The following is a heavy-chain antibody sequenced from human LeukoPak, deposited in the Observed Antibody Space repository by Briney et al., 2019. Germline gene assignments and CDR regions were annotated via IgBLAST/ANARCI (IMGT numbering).Heavy chain of an antibody. CDR1: GFTFHHYS. CDR3: AKDSNTCGYSFGS. CDR2: ISWDGGIT. Sequence: GGSLRLSCAACGFTFHHYSMHWVRQPPGKGLEWVSLISWDGGITYYADSVRGRFTISRDNSKNSLSLEMNSLRTEDTALYYCAKDSNTCGYSFGSWGQGTLVTGTS. D-gene: IGHD5-12*01. V-gene: IGHV3-43*01. J-gene: IGHJ4*02.